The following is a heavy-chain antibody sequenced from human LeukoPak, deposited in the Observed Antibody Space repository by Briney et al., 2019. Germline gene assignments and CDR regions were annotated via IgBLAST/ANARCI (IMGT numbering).Heavy chain of an antibody. D-gene: IGHD6-6*01. Sequence: GGSLRLSCAASGFSFSNYVMTWVRQAPGKGLEWVSGISGSGGTTYYADSVKGRFTISRDNPKNTLYLQINSLRAEDTAVYYCAKDLRSTSSRGAIDYRGQGTLVTVSS. V-gene: IGHV3-23*01. J-gene: IGHJ4*02. CDR2: ISGSGGTT. CDR1: GFSFSNYV. CDR3: AKDLRSTSSRGAIDY.